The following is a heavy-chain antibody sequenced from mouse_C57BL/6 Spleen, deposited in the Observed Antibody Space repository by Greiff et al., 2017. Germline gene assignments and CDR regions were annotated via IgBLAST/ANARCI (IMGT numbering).Heavy chain of an antibody. J-gene: IGHJ2*01. CDR2: IYPSDSET. CDR1: GYTFTSYW. CDR3: ARGVYYGSSSYYFDY. D-gene: IGHD1-1*01. Sequence: QVQLQQSGAELVRPGSSVKLSCKASGYTFTSYWMDWVKQRPGQGLEWIGNIYPSDSETHYNQKFKDKATLTVDKSSSTAYMQLSSLTSEDSAVYYCARGVYYGSSSYYFDYWGQGTTLTVSS. V-gene: IGHV1-61*01.